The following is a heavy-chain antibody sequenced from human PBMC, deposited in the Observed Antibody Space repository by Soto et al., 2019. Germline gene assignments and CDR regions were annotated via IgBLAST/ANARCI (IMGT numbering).Heavy chain of an antibody. D-gene: IGHD2-15*01. J-gene: IGHJ6*03. CDR3: AREGAVVVAASYYYYYMDV. Sequence: QVQLVQSGAEVKKPGASVKVSCKPSGYTFTSYGISWVRQAPGQGLEWMGWISAYNGNTNYAQKLQGRVTMTTDTSTSTAYVELRSLRSDDTAVYYCAREGAVVVAASYYYYYMDVWGKGTTVTVSS. V-gene: IGHV1-18*01. CDR1: GYTFTSYG. CDR2: ISAYNGNT.